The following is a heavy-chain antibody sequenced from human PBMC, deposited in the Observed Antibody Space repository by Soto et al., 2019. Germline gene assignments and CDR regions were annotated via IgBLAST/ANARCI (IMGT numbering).Heavy chain of an antibody. CDR3: ARDLRRISSGWNNWFDP. J-gene: IGHJ5*02. V-gene: IGHV1-18*01. Sequence: GASVKVSCKASGYTFTSYGISWVRQAPGQGLEWMGWISAYNGNTNYAQKLQGRVTMTTDTSTSTAYMELRSLRSDDTAVYYCARDLRRISSGWNNWFDPWGQGTLVNVSS. CDR2: ISAYNGNT. CDR1: GYTFTSYG. D-gene: IGHD6-19*01.